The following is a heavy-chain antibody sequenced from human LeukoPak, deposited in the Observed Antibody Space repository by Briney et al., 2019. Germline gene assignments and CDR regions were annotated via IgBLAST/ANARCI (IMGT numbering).Heavy chain of an antibody. V-gene: IGHV4-39*07. D-gene: IGHD4/OR15-4a*01. CDR2: AFYGGST. J-gene: IGHJ4*02. CDR3: ARASYGGNYNFDY. CDR1: GGFVTSQEYY. Sequence: PSETLSLTCSVSGGFVTSQEYYWAWIRQPPGRGLEWIGAAFYGGSTYYNPSLKSRATISVDTSRNQFSLKLSSVTAADTAVYYCARASYGGNYNFDYWGQGTLVTVSS.